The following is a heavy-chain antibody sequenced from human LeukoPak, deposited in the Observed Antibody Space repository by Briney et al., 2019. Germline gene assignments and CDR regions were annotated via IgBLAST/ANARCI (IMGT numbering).Heavy chain of an antibody. CDR3: ARDARGYSSGLGVHFQH. CDR2: IYSGGST. CDR1: GFTVSSNY. J-gene: IGHJ1*01. D-gene: IGHD6-19*01. Sequence: GGSLRLSCAASGFTVSSNYMSWVRQAPGKGLEWVSVIYSGGSTYYADSVKGRFTISRDNSKNTLYLQMNSLRAGDTAVYYCARDARGYSSGLGVHFQHWGQGTLVTVSS. V-gene: IGHV3-66*01.